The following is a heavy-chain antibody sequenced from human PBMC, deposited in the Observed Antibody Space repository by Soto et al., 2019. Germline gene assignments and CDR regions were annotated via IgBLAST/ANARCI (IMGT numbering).Heavy chain of an antibody. CDR2: LGGSGA. J-gene: IGHJ4*02. D-gene: IGHD3-16*01. V-gene: IGHV3-23*01. CDR3: ARDMNTHDY. CDR1: GFTFSSHA. Sequence: GSLRLSCVGSGFTFSSHAMTWVRQAPGKGLEWVSTLGGSGAYYADSVKGRFTISRDNSKNTVNLQMNSLRAEDTAIYYCARDMNTHDYSGQGTVVTVSS.